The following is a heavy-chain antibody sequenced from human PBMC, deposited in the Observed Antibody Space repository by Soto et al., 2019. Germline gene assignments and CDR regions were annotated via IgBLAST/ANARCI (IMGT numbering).Heavy chain of an antibody. V-gene: IGHV5-51*01. CDR2: CYPGDSDT. CDR3: ARLPGVRGVFDGFNL. J-gene: IGHJ3*01. CDR1: GYLFSGCW. Sequence: GGALEISWKGSGYLFSGCWIGWVLQMPGKGVGWMGVCYPGDSDTRYSPSFQGQVAFSVDKPTNTAYLQWSSLKASDTAMYYCARLPGVRGVFDGFNLWGQGTLVTVSS. D-gene: IGHD3-10*01.